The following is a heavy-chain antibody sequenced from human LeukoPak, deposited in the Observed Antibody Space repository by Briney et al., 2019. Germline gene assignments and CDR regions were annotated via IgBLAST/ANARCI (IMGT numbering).Heavy chain of an antibody. CDR2: MNPNGGNT. J-gene: IGHJ3*02. D-gene: IGHD6-19*01. Sequence: ASVKVSCKASGYTFTSYDINWVRQATGQGLEWMGWMNPNGGNTGYAQKFRGRVTITRNTSISTAYMELSSLRSEDTAVYYCARGARYSSGWYTRAFDIWGQGTMVTVSS. CDR3: ARGARYSSGWYTRAFDI. V-gene: IGHV1-8*03. CDR1: GYTFTSYD.